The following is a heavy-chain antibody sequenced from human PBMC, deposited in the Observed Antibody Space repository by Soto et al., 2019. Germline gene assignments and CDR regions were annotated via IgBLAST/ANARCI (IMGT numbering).Heavy chain of an antibody. Sequence: QVQLVESGGGVVQPGRSLRLSCAASGFTFSSYGMHWVRQAPGKGLEWVAVIWYDGSNKYYADSVKGRFTISRDNSKNTLYLQMNSLRAEDTAVYYCARELDYGEPGNFDYWGQGTLVTVSS. CDR2: IWYDGSNK. D-gene: IGHD4-17*01. CDR3: ARELDYGEPGNFDY. J-gene: IGHJ4*02. V-gene: IGHV3-33*01. CDR1: GFTFSSYG.